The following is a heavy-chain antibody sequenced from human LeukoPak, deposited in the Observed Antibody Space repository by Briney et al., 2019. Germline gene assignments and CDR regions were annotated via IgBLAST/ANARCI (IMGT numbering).Heavy chain of an antibody. CDR2: ISSSSSYI. CDR1: GFTFSSYS. J-gene: IGHJ3*02. CDR3: ARARGYLGAFDI. V-gene: IGHV3-21*01. Sequence: GGSLRLSCAASGFTFSSYSMNWVRQAPGRGLEWVSSISSSSSYIYYADSVKGRFTISRDNAKNSLYLQMNSLRAEDTAVYYCARARGYLGAFDIWGQGTMVTVSS. D-gene: IGHD5-18*01.